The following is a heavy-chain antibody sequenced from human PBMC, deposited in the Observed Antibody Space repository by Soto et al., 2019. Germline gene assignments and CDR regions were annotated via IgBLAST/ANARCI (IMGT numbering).Heavy chain of an antibody. CDR2: ISGDGSST. J-gene: IGHJ3*01. Sequence: LPGGSLRLSCAASEFTFRSYWMHWVRQSPGKGLVWVSRISGDGSSTSYADSVKGRFTISRDNAKNTMNLQMDSLRAEDTAVYYCARSLPGTYGAFDLWGQGTIVTVSS. V-gene: IGHV3-74*01. CDR3: ARSLPGTYGAFDL. D-gene: IGHD1-7*01. CDR1: EFTFRSYW.